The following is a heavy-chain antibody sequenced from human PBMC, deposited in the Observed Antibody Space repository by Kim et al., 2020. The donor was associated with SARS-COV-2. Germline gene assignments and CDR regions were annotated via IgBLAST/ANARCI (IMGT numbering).Heavy chain of an antibody. D-gene: IGHD5-12*01. CDR2: IYYSGST. Sequence: SETLSLTCTVSGGSLSSYYWSWIRQPPGKGLEWIGSIYYSGSTNYNPSLKSRVTISVDTSKNQFSLKLSSVTAADTAVYYCAREWTYDAFDIWGQGTMVTVSS. J-gene: IGHJ3*02. CDR1: GGSLSSYY. V-gene: IGHV4-59*13. CDR3: AREWTYDAFDI.